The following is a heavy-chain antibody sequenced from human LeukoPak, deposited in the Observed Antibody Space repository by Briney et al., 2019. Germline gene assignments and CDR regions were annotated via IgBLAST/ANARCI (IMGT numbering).Heavy chain of an antibody. CDR3: ARDSSDILTGYSHV. Sequence: ASVKLSCKTSGYSFNDYYLHWVRQAPAPGLEWMGWTNPNSGRTHYAPKFQGRVTLTTDTSITTAYMELSSLISGDTALYYCARDSSDILTGYSHVWGQGTLVTVSS. CDR1: GYSFNDYY. CDR2: TNPNSGRT. V-gene: IGHV1-2*02. D-gene: IGHD3-9*01. J-gene: IGHJ4*02.